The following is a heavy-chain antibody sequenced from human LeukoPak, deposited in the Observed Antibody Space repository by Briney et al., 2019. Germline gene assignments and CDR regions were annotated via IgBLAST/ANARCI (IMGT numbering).Heavy chain of an antibody. CDR3: AKSSSSWGLVDY. V-gene: IGHV3-23*01. D-gene: IGHD6-6*01. CDR1: GFTFSSYA. J-gene: IGHJ4*02. CDR2: ISGRGGGE. Sequence: GGSLRLSCAASGFTFSSYAMSWVRQAPGKGLEGVSAISGRGGGENYADSVKGRFTISRDNSKNTLYLQMNSLRAEDTAVYYCAKSSSSWGLVDYWGQGTLVTVSS.